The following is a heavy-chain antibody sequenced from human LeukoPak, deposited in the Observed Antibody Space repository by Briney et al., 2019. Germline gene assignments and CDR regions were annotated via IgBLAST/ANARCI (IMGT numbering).Heavy chain of an antibody. CDR2: IYHSGST. J-gene: IGHJ3*02. Sequence: SETLSLTCAVSGGSISSSNWWSWVRQPPGKGLEWIGEIYHSGSTNYNPSLKSRVTISVDKSKNQFSLKLSSVTAADTAVYYCARRSLDYFDSSGYPAQAFDIWGQGTMVTVSS. D-gene: IGHD3-22*01. CDR1: GGSISSSNW. CDR3: ARRSLDYFDSSGYPAQAFDI. V-gene: IGHV4-4*02.